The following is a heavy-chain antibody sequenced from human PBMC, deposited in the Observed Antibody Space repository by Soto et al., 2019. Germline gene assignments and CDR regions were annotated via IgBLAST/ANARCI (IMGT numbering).Heavy chain of an antibody. CDR2: INPSGGST. J-gene: IGHJ5*02. D-gene: IGHD3-9*01. V-gene: IGHV1-46*01. CDR3: ARDASPYYDILTGYNGNWFDP. CDR1: GYTFTSYY. Sequence: QVQLVQSGAEVKKPGASVKVSCKASGYTFTSYYMHWVRQAPGQVLEWLGIINPSGGSTSSAQKFQGRVTMTRDTSTSTVYMELSSLRSEDTAVYYCARDASPYYDILTGYNGNWFDPWGQGTLVTVSS.